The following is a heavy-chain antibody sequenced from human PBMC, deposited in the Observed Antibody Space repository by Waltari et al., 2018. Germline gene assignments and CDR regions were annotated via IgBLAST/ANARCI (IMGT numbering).Heavy chain of an antibody. J-gene: IGHJ2*01. V-gene: IGHV4-38-2*01. CDR2: IYHSGST. D-gene: IGHD6-19*01. Sequence: QVQLQESGPGLVKPSETLSLTCAVSGYSISSGYYWGWIRQPPGKGLEWIGSIYHSGSTYYNPSLKSRVTISVDTSKNQFSLKLSSVTAADTAVYYCARRVYSSGLWYFDLWGRGTLVTVSS. CDR1: GYSISSGYY. CDR3: ARRVYSSGLWYFDL.